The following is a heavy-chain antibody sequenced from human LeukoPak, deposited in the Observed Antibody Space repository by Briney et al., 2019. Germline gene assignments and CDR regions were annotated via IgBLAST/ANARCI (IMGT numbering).Heavy chain of an antibody. V-gene: IGHV4-39*07. J-gene: IGHJ4*02. Sequence: SETLSLTCTVSGGSISSSSYYWGWIRQPPGKGLEWIGSIYYSGSTYYNPSLKSRVTISVDTSKNQFSLKLSSVTAADTAVYYCARGRWISGNYYYFDYWGQGTLVTVSS. CDR3: ARGRWISGNYYYFDY. D-gene: IGHD1-26*01. CDR2: IYYSGST. CDR1: GGSISSSSYY.